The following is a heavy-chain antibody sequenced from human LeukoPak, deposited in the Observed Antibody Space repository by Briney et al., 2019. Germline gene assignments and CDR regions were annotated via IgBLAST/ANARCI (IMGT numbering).Heavy chain of an antibody. CDR3: AKHSGSYFIYYVDS. D-gene: IGHD1-26*01. CDR2: ISNTAYNT. Sequence: GGSLRLSCGASGFTFSSYGMSWVRQAPGKGLEWVSTISNTAYNTYYADSVKGRFTISRDNSANTLSLQMNSLRAEDTALYYCAKHSGSYFIYYVDSWGQGTQVTVSS. V-gene: IGHV3-23*01. CDR1: GFTFSSYG. J-gene: IGHJ4*02.